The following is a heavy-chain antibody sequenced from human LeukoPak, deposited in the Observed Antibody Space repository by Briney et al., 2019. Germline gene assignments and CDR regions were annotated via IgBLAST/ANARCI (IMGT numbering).Heavy chain of an antibody. CDR1: GFTVEDYA. J-gene: IGHJ3*02. Sequence: PGRSLRLFCAASGFTVEDYAMHWVRQAPGKGLEWVSGTSWNSGSIGYADSVKGRFTISRDNAKNSLYLQMNSLRAEDTALYYCAKAFRVAVAGQDAFDIWGQGTMVTVSS. CDR3: AKAFRVAVAGQDAFDI. CDR2: TSWNSGSI. D-gene: IGHD6-19*01. V-gene: IGHV3-9*01.